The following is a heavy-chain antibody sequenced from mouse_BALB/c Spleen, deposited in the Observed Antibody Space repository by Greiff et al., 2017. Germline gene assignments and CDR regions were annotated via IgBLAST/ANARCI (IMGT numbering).Heavy chain of an antibody. D-gene: IGHD3-1*01. CDR1: GFTFSSYG. CDR3: AREGATSAMDY. Sequence: EVQLQQSGGDLVKPGGSLKLSCAASGFTFSSYGMSWVRQTPDKRLEWVATISSGGSYTYYPDSVKGRFTISRDNAKNTLYLQMSSLKSEDTAMYYCAREGATSAMDYWGQGTSVTVSS. V-gene: IGHV5-6*01. CDR2: ISSGGSYT. J-gene: IGHJ4*01.